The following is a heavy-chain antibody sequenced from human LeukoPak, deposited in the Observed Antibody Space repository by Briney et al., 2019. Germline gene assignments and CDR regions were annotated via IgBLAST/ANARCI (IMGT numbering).Heavy chain of an antibody. CDR2: IYRSGST. J-gene: IGHJ4*02. D-gene: IGHD5-18*01. CDR3: VREANTGGYSYGYEYYDY. V-gene: IGHV4-59*11. Sequence: PSESLSLTCAVAVSSISNHDGNWIRQPPWKGLEWIGYIYRSGSTTYNPSLKSRVTISVNTSKNQFSLSLRSVTAADTAVYHCVREANTGGYSYGYEYYDYWGQGTLVTVSS. CDR1: VSSISNHD.